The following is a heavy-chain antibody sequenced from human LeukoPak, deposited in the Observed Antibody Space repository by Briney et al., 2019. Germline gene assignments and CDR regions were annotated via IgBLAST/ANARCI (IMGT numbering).Heavy chain of an antibody. CDR2: IYTSGST. D-gene: IGHD5-18*01. CDR1: GGSISSGSYY. CDR3: ARDWLGYSYGTFDI. J-gene: IGHJ3*02. Sequence: SETLSLTCTVSGGSISSGSYYWSWIRQPAGKGLEWIGRIYTSGSTNYNPSLKSRVTISVDTSKNHFSLKLSSVTAADTAVYYCARDWLGYSYGTFDIWGQGTMVTVSS. V-gene: IGHV4-61*02.